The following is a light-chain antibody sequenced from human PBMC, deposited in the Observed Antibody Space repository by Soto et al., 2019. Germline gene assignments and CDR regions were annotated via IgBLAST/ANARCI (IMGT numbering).Light chain of an antibody. CDR3: QTWGTGPYVV. Sequence: QLVLTQSPSASASLGASVKLTCTLSSGHSSYAIAWHQQQPEKGPRYLMKLNSDGSHNKGDGIPDRFSGSSSGAQRYLTISSLQSEDEADYYCQTWGTGPYVVFGGGTKVTVL. V-gene: IGLV4-69*01. CDR2: LNSDGSH. CDR1: SGHSSYA. J-gene: IGLJ2*01.